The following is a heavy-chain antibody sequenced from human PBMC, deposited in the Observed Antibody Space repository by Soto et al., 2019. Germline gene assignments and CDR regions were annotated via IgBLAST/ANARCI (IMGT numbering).Heavy chain of an antibody. V-gene: IGHV4-59*01. CDR3: ARGDDDGDYD. Sequence: QVQLQESGPGLVKPSETLSLTCTVSGGSISNYYWSWIRQPPGKGLEWIGYIYYTGSTNYNPSLKSRVTISIDTSKTQFSLRLTSVTAADTAVYYCARGDDDGDYDLGQGTLVTVSS. J-gene: IGHJ4*02. D-gene: IGHD4-17*01. CDR1: GGSISNYY. CDR2: IYYTGST.